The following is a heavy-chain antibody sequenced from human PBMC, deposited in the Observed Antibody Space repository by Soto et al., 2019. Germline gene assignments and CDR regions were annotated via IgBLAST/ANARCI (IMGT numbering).Heavy chain of an antibody. CDR2: IIPIFGTA. D-gene: IGHD1-20*01. Sequence: QVQLVQSGAEVKKPGSSVKVSCKASGGTFSSYAISWVRQAPGQGLEWMGGIIPIFGTANYAQKFQGRVTITADESTSTAYMGLSSLRSEDTAVYYCARGGFITGTSPTIYYYYGMDVWGQGTTVTVSS. CDR3: ARGGFITGTSPTIYYYYGMDV. V-gene: IGHV1-69*01. CDR1: GGTFSSYA. J-gene: IGHJ6*02.